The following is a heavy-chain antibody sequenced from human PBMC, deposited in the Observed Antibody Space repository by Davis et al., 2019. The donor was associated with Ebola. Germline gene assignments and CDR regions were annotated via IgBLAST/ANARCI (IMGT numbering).Heavy chain of an antibody. Sequence: GESLKISCAASGFTFSGSAMHWVRQASGKGLEWVGRIRRKANSYATAYAASVKGRFTISRDDSKNTAYLQMNSLKTEDTAVYYCTGSMRGIDYWGQGTLVTVSS. J-gene: IGHJ4*02. CDR3: TGSMRGIDY. D-gene: IGHD2-8*01. CDR2: IRRKANSYAT. V-gene: IGHV3-73*01. CDR1: GFTFSGSA.